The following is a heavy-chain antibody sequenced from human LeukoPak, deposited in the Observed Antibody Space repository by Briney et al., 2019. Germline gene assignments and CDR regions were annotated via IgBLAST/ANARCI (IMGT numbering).Heavy chain of an antibody. CDR3: ARVGILEWLFDY. Sequence: SETLSLTCTVSGGSISSGSYYWSWIRQPAGKGLEWIGRIYTSGSTNYNPSLKSRVTISVDTSKNQFSLKLSSVTAADSAVYYCARVGILEWLFDYWGQGTLVTVSS. CDR1: GGSISSGSYY. CDR2: IYTSGST. J-gene: IGHJ4*02. V-gene: IGHV4-61*02. D-gene: IGHD3-3*01.